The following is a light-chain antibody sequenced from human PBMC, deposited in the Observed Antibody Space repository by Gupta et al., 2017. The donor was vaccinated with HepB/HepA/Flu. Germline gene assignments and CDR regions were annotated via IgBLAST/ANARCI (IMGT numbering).Light chain of an antibody. V-gene: IGKV3-15*01. CDR2: GAS. Sequence: EVVLTQSPATLSVSPGERATLSYRASQSVSSNLAWYQQKPGQAPRLIIYGASTRATGIPARFSGSGSGREFTLTISSLQSEDFAVYYCQEYNKWSSGTFGQGTKVEIK. CDR1: QSVSSN. J-gene: IGKJ1*01. CDR3: QEYNKWSSGT.